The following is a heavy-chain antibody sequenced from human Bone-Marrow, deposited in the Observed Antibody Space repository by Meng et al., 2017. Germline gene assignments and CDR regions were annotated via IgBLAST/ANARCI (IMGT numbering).Heavy chain of an antibody. CDR3: ATSRVFDY. CDR2: IKHDGTSQ. Sequence: LVESGGDLVQPGGSLRLSCEASGFAFSDHWMNWIRQSPGRGLGWVANIKHDGTSQFYLDSVKGRFTVSRDNAKNSVYLQLNNLRPEDSVIYYCATSRVFDYWGRGTLVTVSS. V-gene: IGHV3-7*01. J-gene: IGHJ4*02. CDR1: GFAFSDHW.